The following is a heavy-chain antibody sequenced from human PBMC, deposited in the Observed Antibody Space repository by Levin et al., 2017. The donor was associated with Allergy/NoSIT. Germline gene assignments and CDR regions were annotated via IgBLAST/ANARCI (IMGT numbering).Heavy chain of an antibody. D-gene: IGHD1-14*01. V-gene: IGHV4-34*01. CDR1: GGSFSGYY. Sequence: SETLSLTCAVYGGSFSGYYWSWIRQPPGKGLEWIGEINHSGSTNYNPSLKSRVTISVDTSKNQFSLKLSSVTAADTAVYYCARWRGVRKYYFDYWGQGTLVTVSS. J-gene: IGHJ4*02. CDR2: INHSGST. CDR3: ARWRGVRKYYFDY.